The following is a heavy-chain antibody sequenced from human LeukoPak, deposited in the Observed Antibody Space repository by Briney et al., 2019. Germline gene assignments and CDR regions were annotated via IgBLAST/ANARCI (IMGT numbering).Heavy chain of an antibody. V-gene: IGHV3-64D*09. D-gene: IGHD4-17*01. CDR1: GFTFSTYA. J-gene: IGHJ4*02. CDR3: VKGRTVTTFHYFDY. CDR2: ISSYGSTT. Sequence: GGSLSLSCLASGFTFSTYAMHWVRQAPGKELEHVSTISSYGSTTYYADSVKGRSTISRDNSKNTLYLQMSSLRAEDTAVYYCVKGRTVTTFHYFDYWGQGILVTVSS.